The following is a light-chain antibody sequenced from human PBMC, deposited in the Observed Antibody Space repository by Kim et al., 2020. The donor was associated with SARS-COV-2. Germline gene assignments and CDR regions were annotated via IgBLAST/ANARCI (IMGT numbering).Light chain of an antibody. V-gene: IGKV3-11*01. CDR1: QNVSSS. CDR3: QQRTIWPFT. CDR2: DAS. J-gene: IGKJ2*01. Sequence: EVVLTQSPATLSLSPGERATLSCRASQNVSSSLGWYQQKPGQAHRLLIYDASNRATGIPPRFSGSGSETDFTLTISSLEPEDVAVYYCQQRTIWPFTFGQGTKLEI.